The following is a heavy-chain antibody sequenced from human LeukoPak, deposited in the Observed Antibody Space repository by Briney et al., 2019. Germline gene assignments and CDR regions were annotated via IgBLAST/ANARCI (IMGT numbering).Heavy chain of an antibody. Sequence: PGGSLRLSCSASGFTFSSYAMHWVRQAPGKGLEYVSAISSNGGSTYYADSVKGRFTISRDNSKNTLYLQMSSLRAEDTAVYYCVKDQMDIVATIPGYYYGMDVWGQGTTVTVSS. D-gene: IGHD5-12*01. V-gene: IGHV3-64D*06. CDR2: ISSNGGST. J-gene: IGHJ6*02. CDR1: GFTFSSYA. CDR3: VKDQMDIVATIPGYYYGMDV.